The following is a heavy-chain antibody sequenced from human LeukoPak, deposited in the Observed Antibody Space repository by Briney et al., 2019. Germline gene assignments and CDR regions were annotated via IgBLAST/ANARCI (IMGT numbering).Heavy chain of an antibody. J-gene: IGHJ3*02. V-gene: IGHV3-30*02. CDR2: IRYDGSNK. D-gene: IGHD5-12*01. CDR1: GFTFSSYG. Sequence: GGSLRLSFAASGFTFSSYGMHWVRQAPGKGLEWVAFIRYDGSNKYYADSVKGRFTISRDNSKNTLYLQMNSLRAEDTAVYYCSCDASGSDAFDIWGQGTMVTVSS. CDR3: SCDASGSDAFDI.